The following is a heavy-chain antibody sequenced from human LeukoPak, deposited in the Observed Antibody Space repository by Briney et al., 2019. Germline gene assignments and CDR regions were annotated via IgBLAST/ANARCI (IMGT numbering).Heavy chain of an antibody. CDR2: ISGSGGST. CDR1: GFTFSSYA. V-gene: IGHV3-23*01. CDR3: AKDPPAYYYDSSGYFDY. D-gene: IGHD3-22*01. J-gene: IGHJ4*02. Sequence: GGSLRLSCAASGFTFSSYAMSWVRQAPGKGLEWVSAISGSGGSTYYADSVKGRFTISRDNSKNTLYLQMNSLRAEDTAVYYCAKDPPAYYYDSSGYFDYWGQGTLVTVSS.